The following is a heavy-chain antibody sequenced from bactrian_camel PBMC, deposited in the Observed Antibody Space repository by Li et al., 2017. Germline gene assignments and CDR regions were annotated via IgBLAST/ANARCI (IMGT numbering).Heavy chain of an antibody. CDR2: ISSGGGYT. CDR3: APFGQADVNS. V-gene: IGHV3S1*01. J-gene: IGHJ4*01. D-gene: IGHD3*01. CDR1: GFIHY. Sequence: HVQLVESGGGLVQPGGSLKLSCAVSGFIHYMDWVRQAPGKGLEWILSISSGGGYTAYAESVKGRFTISRDNAANTVYLQLNSLKTEDMGIYYCAPFGQADVNSWGQGTQVTVS.